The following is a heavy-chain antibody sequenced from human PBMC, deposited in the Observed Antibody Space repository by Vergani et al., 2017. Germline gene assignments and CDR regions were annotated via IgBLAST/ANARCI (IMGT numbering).Heavy chain of an antibody. V-gene: IGHV4-31*11. CDR1: GGSISSGDYC. CDR3: ARVDTQVPATSHFYYMDV. CDR2: IFYSGTT. J-gene: IGHJ6*03. D-gene: IGHD6-25*01. Sequence: QVQLQESGPGVVKPSQTLSLTCAVSGGSISSGDYCWTWIRQRPGKGLEWIGYIFYSGTTYDNPSLRSRLTISVDTSQNQFSLELRSVTAADTAVYYCARVDTQVPATSHFYYMDVWGKGTTVVVSS.